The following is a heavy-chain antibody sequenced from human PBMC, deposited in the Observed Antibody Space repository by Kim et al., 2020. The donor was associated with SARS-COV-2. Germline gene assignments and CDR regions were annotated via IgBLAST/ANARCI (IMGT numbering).Heavy chain of an antibody. CDR3: ARATLRNAAFDY. D-gene: IGHD2-2*01. CDR1: GGSISSGGYY. J-gene: IGHJ4*02. V-gene: IGHV4-31*03. CDR2: IYYSGST. Sequence: SETLSLTCTVSGGSISSGGYYWSWIRQHPGKGLEWIGYIYYSGSTYYNPSLKSRVIISVDTSKNQFSLKLSTVTAADTAVYYCARATLRNAAFDYWGQETMVTVSS.